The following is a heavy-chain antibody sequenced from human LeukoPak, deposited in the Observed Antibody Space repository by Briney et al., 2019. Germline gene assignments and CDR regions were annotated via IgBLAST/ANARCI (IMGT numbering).Heavy chain of an antibody. CDR2: ISSSSSYI. CDR3: ARPARGYNGIFDY. J-gene: IGHJ4*02. Sequence: GGSLRLSCAASGLTLNTYSMNWVRHAPGKGLEWVSSISSSSSYIYYADSVKGRFTISRDNAKNSLYLQMNSLRADDTAVYYCARPARGYNGIFDYWGQGTLVTVSS. D-gene: IGHD5-24*01. V-gene: IGHV3-21*01. CDR1: GLTLNTYS.